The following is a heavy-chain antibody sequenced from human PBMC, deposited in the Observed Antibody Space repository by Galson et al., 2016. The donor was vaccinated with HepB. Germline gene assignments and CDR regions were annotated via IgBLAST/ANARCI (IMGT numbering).Heavy chain of an antibody. J-gene: IGHJ6*02. V-gene: IGHV1-2*04. CDR1: GYTFTDYY. D-gene: IGHD6-19*01. Sequence: SVKVSCKASGYTFTDYYIHWVRQAPGQGLEWMGWINAKTGGTHFAQRSRDWVTLTRDTSITSAFMELTSLTSNDTAVYYCARESLGAVAGSYYYGMDVWGQGTTVTVSS. CDR2: INAKTGGT. CDR3: ARESLGAVAGSYYYGMDV.